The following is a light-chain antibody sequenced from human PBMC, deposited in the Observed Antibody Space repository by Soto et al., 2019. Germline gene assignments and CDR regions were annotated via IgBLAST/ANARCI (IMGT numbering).Light chain of an antibody. V-gene: IGKV3-20*01. J-gene: IGKJ1*01. CDR3: QQYNNWPRT. CDR2: AAS. CDR1: QSVSNNY. Sequence: EIVLTQSPGTLSLSPGERATLSCRASQSVSNNYLAWYQQRRGQPPRLLIYAASSRATAIPDRFSGSGSGTDFTLTISRLEPEDFAVYYCQQYNNWPRTFGQGTKVEIK.